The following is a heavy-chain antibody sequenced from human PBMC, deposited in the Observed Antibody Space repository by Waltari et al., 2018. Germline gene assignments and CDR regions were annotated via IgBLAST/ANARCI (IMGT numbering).Heavy chain of an antibody. CDR3: ARGRSPAARLRFDP. D-gene: IGHD2-2*01. V-gene: IGHV1-8*01. CDR2: MNPNSGNT. Sequence: QVQLVQSGAEVKKPGASVQISCTSSGSTFTSYDINWVRQSTGQGLEWMGWMNPNSGNTGYAQKFQGRVTMTRNTSISTAYMELSSLRSEDTAVYYCARGRSPAARLRFDPWGQGTLVTVSS. J-gene: IGHJ5*02. CDR1: GSTFTSYD.